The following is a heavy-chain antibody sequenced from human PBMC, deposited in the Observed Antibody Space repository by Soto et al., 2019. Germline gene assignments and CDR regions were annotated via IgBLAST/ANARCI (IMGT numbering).Heavy chain of an antibody. CDR3: AKSVLATVGTYFVH. J-gene: IGHJ4*02. D-gene: IGHD6-13*01. Sequence: GGSLRLSCAASGFTFSTYGMHWVHQAPGKGLEWVTFISYNGDKSYYAGSVKGRFSISRDNSKNTLYLQMNNLRPVDTAVYFCAKSVLATVGTYFVHWGQGTVVTVSS. CDR1: GFTFSTYG. CDR2: ISYNGDKS. V-gene: IGHV3-30*18.